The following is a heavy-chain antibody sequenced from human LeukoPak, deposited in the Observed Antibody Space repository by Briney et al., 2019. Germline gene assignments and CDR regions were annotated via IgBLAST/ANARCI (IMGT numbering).Heavy chain of an antibody. J-gene: IGHJ3*02. CDR2: ISGSGGTT. D-gene: IGHD5-12*01. CDR3: AKDGVATQHALDI. V-gene: IGHV3-23*01. CDR1: GFNFRAYA. Sequence: PGGSLRLSCAASGFNFRAYAMTWVRQAPGKGLDWVSGISGSGGTTYYADSVRGRFTISRDNSKNTVYLQLNNLTAEDTAVYYCAKDGVATQHALDIWGHGTMVTVSS.